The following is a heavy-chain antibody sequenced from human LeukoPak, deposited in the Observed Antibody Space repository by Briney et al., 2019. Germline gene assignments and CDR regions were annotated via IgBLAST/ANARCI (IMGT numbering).Heavy chain of an antibody. D-gene: IGHD6-19*01. CDR1: GDSLSSHC. CDR2: IYGSGST. CDR3: ARNVGWYSHDS. Sequence: SETLSLTCTVSGDSLSSHCWSWIRQPPGKGLEWIGYIYGSGSTHYDPSLRSRVTISEDTSKNQFTRKLTSVTAADTAVYYCARNVGWYSHDSWGQGTLVTVSS. V-gene: IGHV4-59*08. J-gene: IGHJ4*02.